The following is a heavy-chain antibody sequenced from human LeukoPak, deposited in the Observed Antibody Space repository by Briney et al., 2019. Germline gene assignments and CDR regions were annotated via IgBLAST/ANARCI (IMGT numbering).Heavy chain of an antibody. CDR1: GFTFSSYA. V-gene: IGHV3-64*01. CDR3: ARVSEMATIKAYWYFDL. D-gene: IGHD5-24*01. Sequence: GGSLRLSCAASGFTFSSYAMHWVRQAPGKGLEYVSAISSNGGSTYYANSVKGRFTISRDNSKNTLYLQMGSLRAEDMAVYYCARVSEMATIKAYWYFDLWGRGTLVTVSS. J-gene: IGHJ2*01. CDR2: ISSNGGST.